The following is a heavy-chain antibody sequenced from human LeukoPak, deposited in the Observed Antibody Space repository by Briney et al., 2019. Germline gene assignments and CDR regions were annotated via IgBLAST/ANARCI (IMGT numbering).Heavy chain of an antibody. V-gene: IGHV3-21*01. D-gene: IGHD2-2*01. CDR3: ARDTVVPAAFDY. Sequence: GGPLRLSCAASGFTFSSYSMNWVRQAPGKGLEWVSSISSSSSYIYYADSVKGRFTISRDNAKNSLYLQMNSLRAEDTAVYYCARDTVVPAAFDYWGQGTLVTVSS. J-gene: IGHJ4*02. CDR2: ISSSSSYI. CDR1: GFTFSSYS.